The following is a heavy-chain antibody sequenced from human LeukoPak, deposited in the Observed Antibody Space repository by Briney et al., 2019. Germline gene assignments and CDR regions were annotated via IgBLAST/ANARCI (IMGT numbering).Heavy chain of an antibody. Sequence: PGGSLRLSCAASGFTLSSYAMSWVRPGPGKGLEWGSAIGVSGNKYHADSVKGRFTISGDSSKNTLYLQMHSLRAVDAAVYYCAKAPVTTCSGAYCYPFDYWGQGTLVTVSS. J-gene: IGHJ4*02. D-gene: IGHD2-15*01. CDR1: GFTLSSYA. CDR3: AKAPVTTCSGAYCYPFDY. CDR2: IGVSGNK. V-gene: IGHV3-23*01.